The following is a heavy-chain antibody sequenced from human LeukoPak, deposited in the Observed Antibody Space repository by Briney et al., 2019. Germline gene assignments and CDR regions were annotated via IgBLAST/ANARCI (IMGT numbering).Heavy chain of an antibody. CDR2: IYYSGST. CDR3: ARDNGYSYGWVGYYYGMDV. CDR1: GGSISSYY. J-gene: IGHJ6*02. D-gene: IGHD5-18*01. Sequence: PSETLSLTCTVSGGSISSYYWSWIRQPPGKGLEWIGYIYYSGSTNYNPSLKSRVTISVDTSKNQFSLKLSSVTAADTAVYYCARDNGYSYGWVGYYYGMDVWGQGTTVTVSS. V-gene: IGHV4-59*01.